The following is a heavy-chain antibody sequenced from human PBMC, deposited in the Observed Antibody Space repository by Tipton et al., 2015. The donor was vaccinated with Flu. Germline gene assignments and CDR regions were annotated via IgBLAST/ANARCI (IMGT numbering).Heavy chain of an antibody. CDR1: GFTFSSYE. Sequence: SLRLSCAASGFTFSSYEMNWVRQAPGKGLEWVSYISSSGSTIYYADSVKGRFTISRDNAKNSLYLQMNSLRAEDTAVYYCARDIAYCGGDCYSGFDYWGQGTLVTVSS. CDR2: ISSSGSTI. V-gene: IGHV3-48*03. CDR3: ARDIAYCGGDCYSGFDY. D-gene: IGHD2-21*02. J-gene: IGHJ4*02.